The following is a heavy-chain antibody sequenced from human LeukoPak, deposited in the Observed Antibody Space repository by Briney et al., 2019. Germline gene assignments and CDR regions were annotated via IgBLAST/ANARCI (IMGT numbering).Heavy chain of an antibody. Sequence: SQTLSLTCTVSGGSISSGDYYWSWIRQPPGKGLEWIGYIYYSGSTYYNPSLKSRVTISVDTSKNQFSLKLSSVTAADTAVYYCARYLVVPATPFDYWGQGTLVTVSS. CDR2: IYYSGST. CDR3: ARYLVVPATPFDY. V-gene: IGHV4-30-4*08. J-gene: IGHJ4*02. CDR1: GGSISSGDYY. D-gene: IGHD2-2*01.